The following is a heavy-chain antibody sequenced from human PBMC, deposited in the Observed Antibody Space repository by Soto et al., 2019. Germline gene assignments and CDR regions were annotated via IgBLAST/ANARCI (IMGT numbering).Heavy chain of an antibody. V-gene: IGHV4-38-2*01. J-gene: IGHJ5*02. CDR2: IYHSGST. D-gene: IGHD6-6*01. CDR3: ARVIAASTNWFDP. Sequence: NPSETLSLTCAVSGYSISSGYYWGWIRQPPGKGLEWIGSIYHSGSTYYNPSLKSRVTISVDTSKNQFSLKLSSVTAADTAVYYCARVIAASTNWFDPWGQGTLVTVSS. CDR1: GYSISSGYY.